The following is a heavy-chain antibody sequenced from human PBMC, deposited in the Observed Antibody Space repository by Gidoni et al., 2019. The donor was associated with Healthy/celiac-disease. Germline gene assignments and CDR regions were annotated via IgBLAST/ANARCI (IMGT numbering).Heavy chain of an antibody. D-gene: IGHD3-16*01. CDR2: IYTSGST. CDR1: GGSISSGSYY. CDR3: AIRIYAIDAFDI. Sequence: CTVSGGSISSGSYYWSWIRQPAGKGLEWIGRIYTSGSTNYNPSLKSRVTISVDTSKNQFSLKLSSVTAADTAVYYCAIRIYAIDAFDIWGQGTMVTVSS. V-gene: IGHV4-61*02. J-gene: IGHJ3*02.